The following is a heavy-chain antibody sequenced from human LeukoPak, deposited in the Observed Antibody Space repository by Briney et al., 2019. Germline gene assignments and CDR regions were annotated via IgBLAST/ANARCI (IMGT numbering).Heavy chain of an antibody. D-gene: IGHD3-22*01. Sequence: KPSETLSLTCTVSGGSIGTSNFYWGWIRQPPGKGLEWIGNIYYSGSTYYNPSLKSRVTISVDTSKNQFSLRLSSVTAADTAVYYCATYHDSSGYMDFDYWGQGTLVTVSS. J-gene: IGHJ4*02. CDR3: ATYHDSSGYMDFDY. V-gene: IGHV4-39*01. CDR1: GGSIGTSNFY. CDR2: IYYSGST.